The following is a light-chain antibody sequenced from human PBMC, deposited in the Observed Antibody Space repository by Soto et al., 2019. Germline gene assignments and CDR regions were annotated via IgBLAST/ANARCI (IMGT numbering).Light chain of an antibody. CDR2: GAS. V-gene: IGKV1-12*01. CDR1: QDVNIW. CDR3: QQVNTFPYT. J-gene: IGKJ2*01. Sequence: DIQMTQSPSSVAASVGDRVTITCRASQDVNIWLAWYQQRPGKAPKLLIFGASNLHSGAPSRFGGSGIGSDFTLTNSGLEPEDFATYYCQQVNTFPYTFGQGT.